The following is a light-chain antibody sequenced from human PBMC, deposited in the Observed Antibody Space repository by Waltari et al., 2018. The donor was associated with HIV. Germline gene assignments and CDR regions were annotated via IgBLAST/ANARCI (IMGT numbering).Light chain of an antibody. J-gene: IGLJ2*01. CDR2: LGS. Sequence: SYELSQPPSVSVSPGQTANITCSGDKLGKKFIFWYQQRPGQSPLMILYLGSGRPSGIPERFSGSNSGNTAALTISGTQAMDEADYYCQVWDNNAAVFGGGTKLTVL. V-gene: IGLV3-1*01. CDR3: QVWDNNAAV. CDR1: KLGKKF.